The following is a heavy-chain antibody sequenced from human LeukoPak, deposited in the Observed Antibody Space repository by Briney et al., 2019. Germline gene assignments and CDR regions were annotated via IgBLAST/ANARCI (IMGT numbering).Heavy chain of an antibody. CDR2: IRSSSGYT. V-gene: IGHV3-21*01. CDR3: ARAKDDFCDY. Sequence: GGSLRLSCAASGFTFSSYSMNWVRQAPGKGLEWVSSIRSSSGYTYYADSVKGRFTISRDNAKNSLYLQMNSLTAEDTAVYYCARAKDDFCDYWGQGTLVTVSS. CDR1: GFTFSSYS. J-gene: IGHJ4*02. D-gene: IGHD3/OR15-3a*01.